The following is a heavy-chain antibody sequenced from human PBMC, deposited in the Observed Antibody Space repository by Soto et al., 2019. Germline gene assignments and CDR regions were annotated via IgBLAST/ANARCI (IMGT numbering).Heavy chain of an antibody. Sequence: QVQLQESGPGLVKPSQTLSLTCTVSGGSISSGGYYWSWIRQHPGKGLEWIGYINYSGSTYYNPSLKSRVTISVDTSKNQFSLKLSSVTAADTAVYYCAGHYDSSGYNFDYWGQGTLVTVSS. CDR2: INYSGST. CDR1: GGSISSGGYY. CDR3: AGHYDSSGYNFDY. V-gene: IGHV4-31*03. D-gene: IGHD3-22*01. J-gene: IGHJ4*02.